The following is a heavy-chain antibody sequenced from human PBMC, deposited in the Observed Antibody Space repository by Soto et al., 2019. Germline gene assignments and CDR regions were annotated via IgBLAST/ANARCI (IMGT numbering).Heavy chain of an antibody. CDR2: IYHSGST. D-gene: IGHD3-10*01. Sequence: SETLSLTCSVSSGSISSSNWWSWVRQPPGKGLEWIGEIYHSGSTNYNPSLKSRVTISVDKSKNQFSLKLSSVTAADTAVYYCARYYYGSGSYFGWFDPWGQGTLVTVSS. CDR1: SGSISSSNW. J-gene: IGHJ5*02. CDR3: ARYYYGSGSYFGWFDP. V-gene: IGHV4-4*02.